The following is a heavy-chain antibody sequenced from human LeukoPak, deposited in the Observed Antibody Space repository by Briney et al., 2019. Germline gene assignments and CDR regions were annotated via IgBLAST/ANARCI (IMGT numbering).Heavy chain of an antibody. CDR2: IYYSGST. CDR3: ARDRSTDFWSGYFPTSGYGMDV. Sequence: SETLSLTCTVSGGSISSSSYYWGWIRQHPGKGLEWIGYIYYSGSTYYNPSLKSRVTISVDTSKNQFSLKLSSVTAADTAVYYCARDRSTDFWSGYFPTSGYGMDVWGQGTTVTVSS. D-gene: IGHD3-3*01. CDR1: GGSISSSSYY. J-gene: IGHJ6*02. V-gene: IGHV4-31*03.